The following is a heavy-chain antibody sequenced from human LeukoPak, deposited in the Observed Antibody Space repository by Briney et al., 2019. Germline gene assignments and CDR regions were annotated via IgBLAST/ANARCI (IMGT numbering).Heavy chain of an antibody. CDR1: GFAFSSYA. J-gene: IGHJ4*02. CDR3: AKTRPLDSSSWSHGDY. V-gene: IGHV3-23*01. Sequence: GGSLRLSCAASGFAFSSYAMSWVRQAPGKGLEWVSSISGSSGSTFYADSVKGRFTISRDNSKNTLYLQMNSLRAEDTAVYYCAKTRPLDSSSWSHGDYWGQGTLVTVSS. D-gene: IGHD6-13*01. CDR2: ISGSSGST.